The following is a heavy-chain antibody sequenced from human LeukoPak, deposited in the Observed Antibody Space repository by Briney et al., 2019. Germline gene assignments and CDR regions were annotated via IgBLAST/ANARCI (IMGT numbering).Heavy chain of an antibody. V-gene: IGHV4-59*10. CDR1: GGSFSGYY. Sequence: PSETLSLTCAVYGGSFSGYYWSWIRKPRREGTGVDWAYTSGSTNYNPSLKSRVTISVDTSKNQFSLKLSSVTAADTAVYYCAGISYYYDSSGYTPPFDYWGQGTLVTVSS. CDR3: AGISYYYDSSGYTPPFDY. D-gene: IGHD3-22*01. J-gene: IGHJ4*02. CDR2: TSGST.